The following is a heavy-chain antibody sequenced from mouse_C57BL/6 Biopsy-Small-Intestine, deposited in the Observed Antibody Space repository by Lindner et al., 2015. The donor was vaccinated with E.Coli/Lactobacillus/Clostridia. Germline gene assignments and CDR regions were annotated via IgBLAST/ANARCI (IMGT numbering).Heavy chain of an antibody. CDR1: GNSFTGYY. Sequence: VQLQESGPDLVKPGASVKISCKASGNSFTGYYMDWVKQSPEKSLEWIGEINPTNGGTTYNQKFRARATMTVDESSSTAYLQLSSLTYEDSAVYYCARNSAMDYWGQGTSVNVSS. J-gene: IGHJ4*01. V-gene: IGHV1-42*01. CDR2: INPTNGGT. CDR3: ARNSAMDY.